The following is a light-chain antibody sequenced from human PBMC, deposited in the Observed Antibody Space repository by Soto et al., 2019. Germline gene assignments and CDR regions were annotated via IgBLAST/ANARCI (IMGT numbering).Light chain of an antibody. J-gene: IGLJ1*01. CDR1: SSDVGGYNY. CDR3: SSYTSSSILYV. CDR2: DVS. Sequence: QSALTQPASVSGSPGQSITISCTGTSSDVGGYNYVSWYQQHPGKAPKLMIYDVSNRPSGVSNRCSGSKSGNTASLTISGLQAEDEADYYCSSYTSSSILYVFGTGTKLTVL. V-gene: IGLV2-14*01.